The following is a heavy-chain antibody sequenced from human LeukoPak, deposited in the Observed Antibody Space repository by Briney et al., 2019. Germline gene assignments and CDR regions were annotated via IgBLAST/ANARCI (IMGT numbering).Heavy chain of an antibody. CDR1: GGSFSGYY. J-gene: IGHJ5*02. V-gene: IGHV4-34*01. D-gene: IGHD2-2*01. Sequence: KTSETLSLTCAVYGGSFSGYYWSWIRQPPGKGLEWIGEINHSGSTNYNPSLKSRVTISVDTSKSQFSLKLSSVTAADTAVYYCARASIVVVPAAMDWFDPWGQGTLVTVSS. CDR3: ARASIVVVPAAMDWFDP. CDR2: INHSGST.